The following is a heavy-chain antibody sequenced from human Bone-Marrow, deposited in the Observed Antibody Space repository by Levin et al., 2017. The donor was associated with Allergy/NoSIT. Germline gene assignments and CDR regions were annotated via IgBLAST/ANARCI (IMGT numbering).Heavy chain of an antibody. V-gene: IGHV3-7*01. CDR1: GITFSTYW. D-gene: IGHD3-22*01. Sequence: GGSLRLSCAASGITFSTYWMTWVRQAPGKGLEWVANIKQDGNEKNYVDSVKGRFTISRDNSKSALYLQMNSLRPEDTAVYYCTKDDSPYVGAWFDALDIWGQGTMVTVSA. J-gene: IGHJ3*02. CDR2: IKQDGNEK. CDR3: TKDDSPYVGAWFDALDI.